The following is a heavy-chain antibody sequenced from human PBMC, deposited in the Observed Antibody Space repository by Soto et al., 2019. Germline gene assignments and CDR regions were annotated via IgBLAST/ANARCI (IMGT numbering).Heavy chain of an antibody. CDR3: TRKTPPTGMEV. Sequence: EVQLVESGGGLVQPGGSLRLSCAASGFTLSSYDIHWVRQATGEGLAWVSGIGSGGDTHYADSVKGRFIISREDGKNSLYLQMNNLRVGDTAVYYCTRKTPPTGMEVWGQGARVTGSS. CDR1: GFTLSSYD. V-gene: IGHV3-13*01. J-gene: IGHJ6*02. CDR2: IGSGGDT. D-gene: IGHD3-9*01.